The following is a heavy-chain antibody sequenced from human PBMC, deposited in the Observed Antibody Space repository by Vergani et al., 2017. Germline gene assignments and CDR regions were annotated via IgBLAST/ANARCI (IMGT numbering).Heavy chain of an antibody. CDR1: GFTFSSYA. CDR2: ISGSGGST. J-gene: IGHJ4*02. CDR3: ARVAYYDFWSGYYNAGGYFDY. V-gene: IGHV3-23*01. D-gene: IGHD3-3*01. Sequence: EVQLLESGGGLVQPGGSLRLSCAASGFTFSSYAMSWVRQAPGKGLEWVSAISGSGGSTYYADSVKGRFTISRDNSKNTLHLQMNSLRAEDTAVYYCARVAYYDFWSGYYNAGGYFDYWGQGTLVTVSS.